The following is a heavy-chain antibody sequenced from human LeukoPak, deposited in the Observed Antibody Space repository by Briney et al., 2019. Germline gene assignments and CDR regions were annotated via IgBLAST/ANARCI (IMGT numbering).Heavy chain of an antibody. Sequence: GASVKVSCKASGGTFSSYAIIWVRQAPGQGPEWMGWISAYNGNAKYAQNVQDRLTMTIDTSTSTVYMELRSLRSDDTAVYYCARDGYDILTGYKLDYWGQGTLVTVSS. J-gene: IGHJ4*02. D-gene: IGHD3-9*01. V-gene: IGHV1-18*01. CDR3: ARDGYDILTGYKLDY. CDR1: GGTFSSYA. CDR2: ISAYNGNA.